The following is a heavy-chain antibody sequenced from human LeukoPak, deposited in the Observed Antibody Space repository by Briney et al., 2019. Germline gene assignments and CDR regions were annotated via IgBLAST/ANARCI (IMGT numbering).Heavy chain of an antibody. J-gene: IGHJ4*02. CDR2: IYYSGST. CDR3: ARAYPGYSYGNYFDY. Sequence: PSETLSLTCTVSGGSISSYYWSWIRQPPGKGLEWIGYIYYSGSTNYNPSLKSRVTISVDTSKNQFSLKLSSVTAADTAVYYCARAYPGYSYGNYFDYWGQGTLVTVSS. V-gene: IGHV4-59*01. D-gene: IGHD5-18*01. CDR1: GGSISSYY.